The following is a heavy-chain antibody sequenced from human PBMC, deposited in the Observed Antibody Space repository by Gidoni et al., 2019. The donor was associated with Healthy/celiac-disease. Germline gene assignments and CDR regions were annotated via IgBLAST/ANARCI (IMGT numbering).Heavy chain of an antibody. CDR2: ISYSGST. Sequence: QLQLQESGPGLVKPSETLSLTCTVSGGSISSSSYYWGWIRQPPGKGLEWSGSISYSGSTYYNPSLKSRGTISVDTSKNQFSLKLSSVTAADTAVYYCARPRMTMVRGVQLNWFDPWGQGTLVTVSS. J-gene: IGHJ5*02. D-gene: IGHD3-10*01. CDR1: GGSISSSSYY. V-gene: IGHV4-39*01. CDR3: ARPRMTMVRGVQLNWFDP.